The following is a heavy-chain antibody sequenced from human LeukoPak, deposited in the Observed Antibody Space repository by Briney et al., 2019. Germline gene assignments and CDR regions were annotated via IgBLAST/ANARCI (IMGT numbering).Heavy chain of an antibody. CDR1: GFTFSNYG. D-gene: IGHD3-16*01. CDR3: ARGDGARSLDL. J-gene: IGHJ5*02. V-gene: IGHV3-21*01. Sequence: GGSLRLSCAASGFTFSNYGMTWVRQAPGRGLECVSLLKGRFTISRDNAKNSLYLQMNSLRAEDTAVYYCARGDGARSLDLWGQGTLVTVSS.